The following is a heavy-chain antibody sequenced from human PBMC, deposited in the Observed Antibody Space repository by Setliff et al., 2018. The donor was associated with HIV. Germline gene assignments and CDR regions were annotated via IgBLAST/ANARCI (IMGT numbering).Heavy chain of an antibody. D-gene: IGHD5-12*01. J-gene: IGHJ6*02. CDR3: AREIWGQVAHVPYGMDV. Sequence: SETLSLTCTVSGGSISSYYWSWIRQPAGKGLEWIGRFYTSGSTNYNPSLKSRVTMSVDTSKNQFSLKVRYATAADTAIYDCAREIWGQVAHVPYGMDVWGQGTTVTVSS. CDR1: GGSISSYY. V-gene: IGHV4-4*07. CDR2: FYTSGST.